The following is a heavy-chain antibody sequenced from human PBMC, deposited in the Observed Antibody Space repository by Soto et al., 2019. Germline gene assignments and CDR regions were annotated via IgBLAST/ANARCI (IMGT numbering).Heavy chain of an antibody. J-gene: IGHJ4*02. CDR3: ALRPYYYDSSGYYTGGFDY. Sequence: QITLKESGPTLVKPTQTLTLTCTFSGFSLSTSGVGVGWIRQPPGNALEWLALIYWDDDKRYSPSLKSRLTITKDTSKNQVVLTMTNMDPVDTATYYCALRPYYYDSSGYYTGGFDYWGQGTLVTVSS. V-gene: IGHV2-5*02. CDR2: IYWDDDK. D-gene: IGHD3-22*01. CDR1: GFSLSTSGVG.